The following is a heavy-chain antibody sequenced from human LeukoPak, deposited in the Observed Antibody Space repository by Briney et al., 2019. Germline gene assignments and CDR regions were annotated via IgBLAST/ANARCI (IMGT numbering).Heavy chain of an antibody. Sequence: GGSLRLSCAASGFTFSSYGMHWARQAPGKGLEWVAVIRYDGSKKYYADSVKGRFTIPRDNSKNTLYLQMNSLRAEDTAVYYCAKPHYYDSGGSYIAGAFDIWGQGTMVTVSS. V-gene: IGHV3-30*02. J-gene: IGHJ3*02. CDR1: GFTFSSYG. CDR3: AKPHYYDSGGSYIAGAFDI. D-gene: IGHD3-22*01. CDR2: IRYDGSKK.